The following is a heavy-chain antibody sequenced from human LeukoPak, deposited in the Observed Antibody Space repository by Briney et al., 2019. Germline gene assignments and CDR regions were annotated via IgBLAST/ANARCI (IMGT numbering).Heavy chain of an antibody. J-gene: IGHJ1*01. CDR2: IYFSETT. CDR3: VSGYEFGDHFT. Sequence: SETLSLTSSDPGAPLRSHYRTWIRQSPGKGLEWIGHIYFSETTKYNPSLKSRASISADISKNQFYLNLRSVTAEDTVVYYCVSGYEFGDHFTWGEGTQVMVSS. D-gene: IGHD4-17*01. CDR1: GAPLRSHY. V-gene: IGHV4-59*11.